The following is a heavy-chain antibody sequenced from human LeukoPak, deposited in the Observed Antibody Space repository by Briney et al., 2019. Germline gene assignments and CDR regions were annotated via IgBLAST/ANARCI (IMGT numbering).Heavy chain of an antibody. Sequence: GGSLRLSCAASDFNFITYAMSWVRQAPGKGLEWVSYISSSSSTIYYADSVKGRFTISRDNAKNSLYLQMNSLRAEDTAVYYCARGAIFGVVILGYWGQGTLVTVSS. J-gene: IGHJ4*02. V-gene: IGHV3-48*01. CDR1: DFNFITYA. CDR3: ARGAIFGVVILGY. CDR2: ISSSSSTI. D-gene: IGHD3-3*01.